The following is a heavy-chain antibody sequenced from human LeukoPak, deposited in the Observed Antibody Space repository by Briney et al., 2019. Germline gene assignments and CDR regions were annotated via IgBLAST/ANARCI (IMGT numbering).Heavy chain of an antibody. CDR3: ARDHYGSGSWILEDY. J-gene: IGHJ4*02. CDR2: ISAYNGNT. V-gene: IGHV1-18*04. Sequence: ASVKVSCKASGYTFTAYYVHWVRQAPGQGLEWMGWISAYNGNTNYAQKLQGRVTMTTDTSTSTAYMELRSLRSDDTAVYYCARDHYGSGSWILEDYWGQGTLVTVSS. D-gene: IGHD3-10*01. CDR1: GYTFTAYY.